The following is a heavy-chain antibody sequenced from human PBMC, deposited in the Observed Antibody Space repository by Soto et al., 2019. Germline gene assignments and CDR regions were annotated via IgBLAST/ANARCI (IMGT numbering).Heavy chain of an antibody. CDR1: GYTFTSYG. Sequence: QVQLVQSGAEVKKPGASVKVSCKASGYTFTSYGISWVRLAPGQGLERMGGISAYNGNTNYAQKLQGRVTMTTDTSTSTAYMELRSLRSDDTAVYYCARGGMAARPNYYYYYGMDVWGQGNTVTVSS. J-gene: IGHJ6*02. CDR3: ARGGMAARPNYYYYYGMDV. CDR2: ISAYNGNT. V-gene: IGHV1-18*04. D-gene: IGHD6-6*01.